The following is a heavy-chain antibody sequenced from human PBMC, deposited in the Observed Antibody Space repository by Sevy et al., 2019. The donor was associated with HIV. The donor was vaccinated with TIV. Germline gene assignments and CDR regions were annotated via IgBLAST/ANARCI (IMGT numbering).Heavy chain of an antibody. J-gene: IGHJ6*02. CDR1: GGSISSYY. Sequence: SETLSLTCTVSGGSISSYYWSWIRQPPGKGLEWIGYIYYSGSTNYNPSLKSRVTISVDTSTNQFSLKLSSVTVADTAVDYWARSCITIFGHQAYYYYGMDVWGQGTTVTVSS. CDR3: ARSCITIFGHQAYYYYGMDV. CDR2: IYYSGST. V-gene: IGHV4-59*01. D-gene: IGHD3-3*01.